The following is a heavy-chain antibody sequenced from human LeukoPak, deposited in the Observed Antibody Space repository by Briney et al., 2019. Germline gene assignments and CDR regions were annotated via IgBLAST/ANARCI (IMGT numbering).Heavy chain of an antibody. J-gene: IGHJ6*03. D-gene: IGHD2-8*01. CDR3: ARERAVWTSYYYYYMDV. CDR2: ISAYNGNT. CDR1: GYTFTSYG. V-gene: IGHV1-18*01. Sequence: ASVKVSCKASGYTFTSYGISWVRQAPGQGLEWMGWISAYNGNTNYAQKLQGRVTMTTDTSTSTAYMELRSLRSDDTAVYYCARERAVWTSYYYYYMDVWGKGTTVTISS.